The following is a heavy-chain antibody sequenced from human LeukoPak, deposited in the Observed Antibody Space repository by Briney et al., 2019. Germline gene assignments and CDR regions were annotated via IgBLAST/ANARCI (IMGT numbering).Heavy chain of an antibody. D-gene: IGHD3-3*01. V-gene: IGHV3-21*01. Sequence: PGGSLRLSCAASGFTFSSYSMNWVRQAPGKGLEWVSSISSSSSYIYYADSVKGRFTISRDNAKNSLYLQMNSLRAEDTAVYYCARGPITIFGVVRGPEGPFDYWGQGTLVTVSS. J-gene: IGHJ4*02. CDR1: GFTFSSYS. CDR2: ISSSSSYI. CDR3: ARGPITIFGVVRGPEGPFDY.